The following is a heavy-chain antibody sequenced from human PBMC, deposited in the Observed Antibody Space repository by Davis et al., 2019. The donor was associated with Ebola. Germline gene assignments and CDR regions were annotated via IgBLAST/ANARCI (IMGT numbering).Heavy chain of an antibody. CDR2: IFSSGKT. D-gene: IGHD2-15*01. CDR3: ARHDCDIDDCSTNWFDP. V-gene: IGHV4-39*01. CDR1: GDFISRRIYY. J-gene: IGHJ5*02. Sequence: GSLRLSCTVSGDFISRRIYYWGWIRQSPGKGLEWIASIFSSGKTYFNPSLQSRAIISLDAAKNQFSLKLGSVTAADTAMYFCARHDCDIDDCSTNWFDPWGRGLLVTVSS.